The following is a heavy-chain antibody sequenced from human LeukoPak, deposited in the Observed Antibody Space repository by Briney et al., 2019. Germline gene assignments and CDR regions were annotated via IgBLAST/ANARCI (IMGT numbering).Heavy chain of an antibody. CDR2: ISYDGSNK. V-gene: IGHV3-30*03. Sequence: GGSLRLSCAASGFTFSSYGMHWVRQAPGKGLEWVAVISYDGSNKYYADSVKGRFTISRDNSKNTLYLQMNSLRAEDTAVYYCARDETYYYGSGSYYGDYFDYWGQGTLVTVSS. J-gene: IGHJ4*02. CDR3: ARDETYYYGSGSYYGDYFDY. CDR1: GFTFSSYG. D-gene: IGHD3-10*01.